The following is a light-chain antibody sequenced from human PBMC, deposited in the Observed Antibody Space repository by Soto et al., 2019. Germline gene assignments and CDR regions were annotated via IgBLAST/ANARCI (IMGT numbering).Light chain of an antibody. CDR2: GAS. V-gene: IGKV3-15*01. CDR1: QSFSSN. J-gene: IGKJ1*01. CDR3: QQHNNCARA. Sequence: EIGMTQSPGTLSVSPGERDTLSCRASQSFSSNLAWYYQKPGQAPRLLIYGASTRATGIPARFSGSGSGTESTLTVSSLPSEDFAVYYCQQHNNCARAFVQGTKVDIK.